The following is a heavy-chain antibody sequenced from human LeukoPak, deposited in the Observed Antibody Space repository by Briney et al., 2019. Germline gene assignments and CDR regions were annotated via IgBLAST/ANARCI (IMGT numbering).Heavy chain of an antibody. CDR1: GFAFSSYG. V-gene: IGHV3-33*06. Sequence: PGGSPRLSCAASGFAFSSYGMHWVRQAPGKGLEWVAVIWYDGTNKYYADSVKGRFTISRDNSKNTVYLQMNSLRAEDTAVYYCAKVPVAGITAAGTEDSWGQGTLVIVSS. CDR2: IWYDGTNK. J-gene: IGHJ4*02. D-gene: IGHD6-13*01. CDR3: AKVPVAGITAAGTEDS.